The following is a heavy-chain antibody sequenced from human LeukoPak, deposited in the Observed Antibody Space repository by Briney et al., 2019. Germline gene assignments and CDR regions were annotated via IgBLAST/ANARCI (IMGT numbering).Heavy chain of an antibody. J-gene: IGHJ4*02. V-gene: IGHV1-24*01. D-gene: IGHD3-10*01. CDR1: GYTLTELS. Sequence: RASVKVSCKVSGYTLTELSMHWVRQAPGKGLEWMGGFDPEDGETIYAQKFQGRVTMTEDTSTDTAYMELSSLRSGDTAVYYCATAGSGSGSYYGFDYWGQGTLVTVSS. CDR2: FDPEDGET. CDR3: ATAGSGSGSYYGFDY.